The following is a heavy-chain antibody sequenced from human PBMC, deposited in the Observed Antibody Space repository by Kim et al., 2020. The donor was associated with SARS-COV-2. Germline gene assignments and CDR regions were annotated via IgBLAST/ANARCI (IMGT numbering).Heavy chain of an antibody. J-gene: IGHJ3*02. D-gene: IGHD2-15*01. Sequence: GGSLRLSCAASGFTFSDYYMSWIRQAPGKGLEWVSYISSSSSYTNYADSVKGRFTISRDNAKNSLYLQMNSLRAEDTAVYYCARVYSAQAYCSGGSCYSFAFDIWGQGTMVTVSS. CDR1: GFTFSDYY. CDR2: ISSSSSYT. V-gene: IGHV3-11*06. CDR3: ARVYSAQAYCSGGSCYSFAFDI.